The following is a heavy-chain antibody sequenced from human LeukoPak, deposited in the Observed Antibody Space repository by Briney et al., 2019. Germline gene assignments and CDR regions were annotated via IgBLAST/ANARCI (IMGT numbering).Heavy chain of an antibody. V-gene: IGHV3-43D*04. CDR2: ISWDGGST. Sequence: GGPLRLSCAASGFTFDDYAMHWVRQAPGKGLEWVSLISWDGGSTYYADSVKGRFTISRDNSKNSLYLQMNSLRAEDTALYYCAKDSAGAAGSNYYYGMDVWGKGTTVTVSS. CDR1: GFTFDDYA. CDR3: AKDSAGAAGSNYYYGMDV. J-gene: IGHJ6*04. D-gene: IGHD6-13*01.